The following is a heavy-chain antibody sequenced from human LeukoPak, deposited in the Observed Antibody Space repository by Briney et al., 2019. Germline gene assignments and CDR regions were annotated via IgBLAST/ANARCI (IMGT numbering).Heavy chain of an antibody. CDR3: ARDIVMVTYWFDP. D-gene: IGHD5-18*01. CDR1: GYTFTGYY. Sequence: GASVKVSCKASGYTFTGYYMHWVRQAPGQGLEWMGWINPNSGGTNYAQKFQGRVTMTRDTSIRTAYMELSRLRSDDTAVYYCARDIVMVTYWFDPWGQGNLATVSS. V-gene: IGHV1-2*02. CDR2: INPNSGGT. J-gene: IGHJ5*02.